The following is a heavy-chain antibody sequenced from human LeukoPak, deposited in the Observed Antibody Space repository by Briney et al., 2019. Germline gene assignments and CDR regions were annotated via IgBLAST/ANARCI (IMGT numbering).Heavy chain of an antibody. Sequence: PSETPSLTCTVSGVSINAYFWSWIRQPAGKGLELIGRIYTTGSTTYNPSLKSRVTMSVDTSKNQFSLNLTSVTAADTAVYYCARGAGTPGATGWFDPWGQGTLVTVSS. CDR3: ARGAGTPGATGWFDP. V-gene: IGHV4-4*07. J-gene: IGHJ5*02. CDR2: IYTTGST. D-gene: IGHD1-1*01. CDR1: GVSINAYF.